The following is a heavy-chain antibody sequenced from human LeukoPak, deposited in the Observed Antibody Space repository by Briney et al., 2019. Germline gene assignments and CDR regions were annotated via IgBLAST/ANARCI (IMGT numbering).Heavy chain of an antibody. CDR1: GFTFSSYG. D-gene: IGHD3-10*01. V-gene: IGHV3-33*06. CDR2: IWYDGSNK. J-gene: IGHJ6*03. Sequence: GGSLRLSCAASGFTFSSYGMHWVRQAPGKGLEWVAVIWYDGSNKYYADSVKGRFTISRDNSKNTLYLQMNSLRAEDTAVYYCAKGALWFGEVLTAGYMDVWGKGTTVTVSS. CDR3: AKGALWFGEVLTAGYMDV.